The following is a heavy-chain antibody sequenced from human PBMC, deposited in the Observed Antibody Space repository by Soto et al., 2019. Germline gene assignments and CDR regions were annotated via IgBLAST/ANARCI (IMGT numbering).Heavy chain of an antibody. Sequence: GGSLRLSCAGSGITFSSYAIHWVRQAPGKGLEWVGVISYDGSNQFYADSVRGRFTISRDNSKNTLYLQMNSLRGDDTAVYYCATDGPITGLLSQGGSERSGFGMDVWVQGTTVTVSS. CDR3: ATDGPITGLLSQGGSERSGFGMDV. D-gene: IGHD3-16*01. CDR1: GITFSSYA. V-gene: IGHV3-30-3*01. J-gene: IGHJ6*02. CDR2: ISYDGSNQ.